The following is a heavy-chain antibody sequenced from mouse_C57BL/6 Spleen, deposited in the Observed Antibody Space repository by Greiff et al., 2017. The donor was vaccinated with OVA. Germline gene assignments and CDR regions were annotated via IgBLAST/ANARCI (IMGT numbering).Heavy chain of an antibody. V-gene: IGHV1-55*01. CDR2: IYPGSGST. CDR1: GYTFTSYW. Sequence: QVQLQQSGAELVKPGASVKMSCKASGYTFTSYWITWVKQRPGQGLEWIGDIYPGSGSTNYNEKFKSKATLTVDTSSSTAYMQLSSLTSEDSAVYYCALYGNYEAWFAYWGQGTLVTVSA. CDR3: ALYGNYEAWFAY. D-gene: IGHD2-1*01. J-gene: IGHJ3*01.